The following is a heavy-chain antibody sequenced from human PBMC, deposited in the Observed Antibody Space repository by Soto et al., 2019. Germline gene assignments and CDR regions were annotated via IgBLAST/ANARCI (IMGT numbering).Heavy chain of an antibody. CDR1: GFTFSSYG. J-gene: IGHJ4*03. CDR2: IWYDGSNK. D-gene: IGHD6-19*01. CDR3: ARLSLPRSGWDPAHTFDY. Sequence: GGSLRLSCAASGFTFSSYGMHWVRQAPGKGLEWVAVIWYDGSNKYYADSVKGRFTISRDNSKNTLYLQMNSLRAEDTAVYYCARLSLPRSGWDPAHTFDYRGQGTTLTLSS. V-gene: IGHV3-33*01.